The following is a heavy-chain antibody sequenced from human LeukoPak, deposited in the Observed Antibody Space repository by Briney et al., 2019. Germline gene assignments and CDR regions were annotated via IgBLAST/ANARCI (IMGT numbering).Heavy chain of an antibody. J-gene: IGHJ4*02. CDR3: ARAPRSDYSFFDY. Sequence: ASVKVSCKASGYTFTSFGISWVRQPPGQGLGWMGWISTYNGDTNYPQKIQGRVTMTTDTSTSKAYMELRSLRSDDTAVYYCARAPRSDYSFFDYWGQGTLVAVSS. D-gene: IGHD3-3*01. CDR2: ISTYNGDT. CDR1: GYTFTSFG. V-gene: IGHV1-18*01.